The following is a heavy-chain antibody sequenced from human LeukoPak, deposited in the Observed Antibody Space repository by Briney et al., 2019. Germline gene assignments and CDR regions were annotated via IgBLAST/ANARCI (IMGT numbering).Heavy chain of an antibody. J-gene: IGHJ4*02. D-gene: IGHD3-9*01. CDR1: GGSISSYY. CDR2: IYYSGST. CDR3: ARDFLDFDWLLFDY. V-gene: IGHV4-59*01. Sequence: SETLPLTCTVSGGSISSYYWSWIRQPPGKGLEWIGYIYYSGSTNYNPSLKSRVTISVDTSKNQFSLKLSSVTAADTAVYYCARDFLDFDWLLFDYWGQGTLVTVSS.